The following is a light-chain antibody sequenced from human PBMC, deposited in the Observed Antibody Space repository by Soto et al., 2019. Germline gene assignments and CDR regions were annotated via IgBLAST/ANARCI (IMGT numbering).Light chain of an antibody. V-gene: IGLV2-14*01. CDR2: EIS. Sequence: QSALTQPASVSGSPGQSITISCTGTSSDVGGYNYVSWYQQHPGKAPQLIIYEISNRPSGVSNRFSGSKSGNTASLTISGLQAEDESDYYCSSYTTSHTLVFGGGTKLTVL. J-gene: IGLJ2*01. CDR1: SSDVGGYNY. CDR3: SSYTTSHTLV.